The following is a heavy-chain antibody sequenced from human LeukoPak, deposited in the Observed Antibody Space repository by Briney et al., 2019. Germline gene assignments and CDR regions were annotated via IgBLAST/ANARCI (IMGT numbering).Heavy chain of an antibody. D-gene: IGHD6-19*01. J-gene: IGHJ4*02. CDR3: ATKQWLAPPPDS. Sequence: PGGSLRLSCAASGFTFSKYWMLWVRQAPGKRLEGVSRINTDGTVTTYADSVKGRFTVSRDNADNTMFLQMNSVRDEDTAVYYCATKQWLAPPPDSWGQGTPVTVSS. V-gene: IGHV3-74*01. CDR1: GFTFSKYW. CDR2: INTDGTVT.